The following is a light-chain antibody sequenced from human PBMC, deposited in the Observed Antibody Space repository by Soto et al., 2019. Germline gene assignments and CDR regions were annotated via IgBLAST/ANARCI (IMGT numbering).Light chain of an antibody. CDR2: LEGSGSY. CDR1: SGHSSYI. J-gene: IGLJ3*02. CDR3: ENWGSNTHV. Sequence: QLVLTQSSSASASLGSSVKLTCTLSSGHSSYIIAWHQQQPGKAPRYLMKLEGSGSYNKGSGVPHRFSGSSSGAARYLTISHLQYEDEADYYCENWGSNTHVFGGGTKVTVL. V-gene: IGLV4-60*02.